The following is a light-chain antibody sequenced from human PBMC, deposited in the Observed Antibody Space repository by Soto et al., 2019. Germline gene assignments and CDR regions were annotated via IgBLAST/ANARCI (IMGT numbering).Light chain of an antibody. J-gene: IGLJ2*01. V-gene: IGLV1-40*01. Sequence: QSVLTQPPSVSGVPGQRVTISCTGSSSNIGAGYGVHWYQQLPGTAPKLLIYGNSNRPSGVPDRFSGSKSGTSASLAITGLQAEDEADYYCQSYDSSLSGAVVFGGGTKVTVL. CDR1: SSNIGAGYG. CDR3: QSYDSSLSGAVV. CDR2: GNS.